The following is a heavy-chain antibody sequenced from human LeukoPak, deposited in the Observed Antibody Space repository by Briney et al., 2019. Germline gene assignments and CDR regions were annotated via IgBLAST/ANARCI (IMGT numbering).Heavy chain of an antibody. D-gene: IGHD3-10*01. Sequence: GGSLRLSCAASGFTFSTYWLSWVRQAPGKGLEWVADINPDGSEQYYVDSVKGRSTISRDNAKNSLYLQMNSLRAEDTAVYYCARKAMVRGVIIWSLDYWGQGTLVTVSS. CDR1: GFTFSTYW. CDR2: INPDGSEQ. CDR3: ARKAMVRGVIIWSLDY. V-gene: IGHV3-7*03. J-gene: IGHJ4*02.